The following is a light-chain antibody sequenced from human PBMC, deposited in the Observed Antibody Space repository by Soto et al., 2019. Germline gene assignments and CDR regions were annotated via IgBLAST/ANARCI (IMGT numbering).Light chain of an antibody. CDR3: QQYGSSQS. CDR2: GAS. J-gene: IGKJ3*01. CDR1: QSVSSSY. V-gene: IGKV3-20*01. Sequence: LSPGERATLSCRASQSVSSSYLAWYQQKPGQAPRLLIYGASSRATGIPDRFSGSGSGTDFTLTISRLEPEDFAVYYCQQYGSSQSFGPGTKVDIK.